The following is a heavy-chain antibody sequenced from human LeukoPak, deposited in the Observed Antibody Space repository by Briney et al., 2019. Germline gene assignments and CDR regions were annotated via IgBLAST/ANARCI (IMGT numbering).Heavy chain of an antibody. D-gene: IGHD2-2*01. V-gene: IGHV4-59*01. CDR1: GGSISSYY. CDR3: ARVSSSRSMDV. Sequence: KPSETLSLTCTVSGGSISSYYWSWIRQPPGKGLEWIGYINYSGSTNYNTSLKSRVTISVDTSKNQFSLKLSSVTAADTAGYYCARVSSSRSMDVWGQGTTDTVSS. CDR2: INYSGST. J-gene: IGHJ6*02.